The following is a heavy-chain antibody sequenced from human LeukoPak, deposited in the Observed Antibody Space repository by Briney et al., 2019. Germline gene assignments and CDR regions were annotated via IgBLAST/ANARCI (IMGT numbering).Heavy chain of an antibody. CDR1: GYSFTVYY. CDR3: ARRRREAGWFDP. V-gene: IGHV1-2*02. J-gene: IGHJ5*02. Sequence: ASVKVSCKASGYSFTVYYMHWVRQAPGQGLEWMGWINPNSGGTNYAQKFQGRVTMTSDTSISTAYMELSRQRSDNTAVYYCARRRREAGWFDPWGQGTLVTVSS. CDR2: INPNSGGT. D-gene: IGHD6-19*01.